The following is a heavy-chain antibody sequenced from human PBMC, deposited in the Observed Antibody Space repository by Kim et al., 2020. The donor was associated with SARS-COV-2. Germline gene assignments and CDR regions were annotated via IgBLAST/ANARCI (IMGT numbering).Heavy chain of an antibody. CDR2: INQHGHDK. CDR3: VRGWQEGFY. Sequence: GGSLRLSCTASGFTFSSFWMYWVRQASGTGLERVANINQHGHDKYYVDSVKGRFTISRDNAKNLLYLEMNSLRTEDTAIHYCVRGWQEGFYWGQGTLVT. CDR1: GFTFSSFW. D-gene: IGHD2-15*01. J-gene: IGHJ1*01. V-gene: IGHV3-7*01.